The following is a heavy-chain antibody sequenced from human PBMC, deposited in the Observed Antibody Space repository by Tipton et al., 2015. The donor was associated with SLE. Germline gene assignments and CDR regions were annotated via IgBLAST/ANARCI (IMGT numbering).Heavy chain of an antibody. CDR3: AKGGLYELPFDY. Sequence: SLRLSCVGSEFTFNDYAVHWVRQAPGKGLEWVAGISYDGSNEYYGDSMKGRFTISRDNSKNTLYLQMSSLRVEDTAVYHCAKGGLYELPFDYWGQGTLVTVSS. CDR2: ISYDGSNE. D-gene: IGHD3-16*02. CDR1: EFTFNDYA. J-gene: IGHJ4*02. V-gene: IGHV3-30*18.